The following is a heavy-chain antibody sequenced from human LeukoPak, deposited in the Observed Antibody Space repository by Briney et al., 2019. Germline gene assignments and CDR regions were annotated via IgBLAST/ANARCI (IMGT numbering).Heavy chain of an antibody. V-gene: IGHV4-34*01. CDR3: AELGITMIGGV. D-gene: IGHD3-10*02. CDR2: IYYSGST. Sequence: SEILSLTCAVYGGSFSGYSWSWIRQPPGKGLEWIGSIYYSGSTYYNPSLKSRVTISVDASKNQFSLKLSSVTAADTAVYYCAELGITMIGGVWGKGTTVTISS. CDR1: GGSFSGYS. J-gene: IGHJ6*04.